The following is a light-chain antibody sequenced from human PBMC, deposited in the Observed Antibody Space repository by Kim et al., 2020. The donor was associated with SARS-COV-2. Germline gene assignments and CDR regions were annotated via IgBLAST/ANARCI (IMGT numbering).Light chain of an antibody. CDR3: SSYISSTYV. Sequence: PGQSVTISCTGTSSDVGSYNRVSWYQQPPGTAPKLMIYEVSNRPSGVPDRFSGSKSGNTASLTISGLQAEDEADYYCSSYISSTYVFGTGTKVTVL. CDR2: EVS. J-gene: IGLJ1*01. CDR1: SSDVGSYNR. V-gene: IGLV2-18*02.